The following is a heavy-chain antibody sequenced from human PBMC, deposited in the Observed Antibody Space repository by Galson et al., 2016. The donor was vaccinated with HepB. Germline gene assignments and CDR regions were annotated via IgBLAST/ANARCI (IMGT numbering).Heavy chain of an antibody. CDR1: GFSFSTSG. Sequence: SLRLSCAASGFSFSTSGMSWVRQTPGRGLEWVSGITGSGDATHYADSVGGRFTISRDNSKNTLYLYMDSLRVGDTAVYYCGKHGGFDYWGQGAPVTVSS. CDR3: GKHGGFDY. D-gene: IGHD3-16*01. CDR2: ITGSGDAT. V-gene: IGHV3-23*01. J-gene: IGHJ4*02.